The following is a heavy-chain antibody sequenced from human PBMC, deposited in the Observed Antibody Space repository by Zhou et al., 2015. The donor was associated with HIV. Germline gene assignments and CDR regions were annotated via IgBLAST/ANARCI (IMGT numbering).Heavy chain of an antibody. CDR3: ARDENYNSVTNNWFDP. D-gene: IGHD4-17*01. J-gene: IGHJ5*02. V-gene: IGHV1-69*01. Sequence: SSYAISWVRQAPGQGLEWMGGIIPIFGTANYAQKFQGRVTITADESTSTAYMELSSLRSEDTAVYYCARDENYNSVTNNWFDPWGQGTLVTVSS. CDR2: IIPIFGTA. CDR1: SSYA.